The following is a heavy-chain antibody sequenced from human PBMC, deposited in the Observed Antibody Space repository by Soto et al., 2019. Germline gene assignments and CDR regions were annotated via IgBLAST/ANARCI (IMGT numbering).Heavy chain of an antibody. CDR3: AQDGLRYFDSDAFDI. J-gene: IGHJ3*02. CDR2: INHSGST. D-gene: IGHD3-9*01. Sequence: SETLSLTCAVYGGSFSGYYWSWIRQPPGKGLEWIGEINHSGSTNYNPSLKSRVTISVDTSKNQFSLKLSSVTAADTAVYYCAQDGLRYFDSDAFDIWGQGTMVTVSS. CDR1: GGSFSGYY. V-gene: IGHV4-34*01.